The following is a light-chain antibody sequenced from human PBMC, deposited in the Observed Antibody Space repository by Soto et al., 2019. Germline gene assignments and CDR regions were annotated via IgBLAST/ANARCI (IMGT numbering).Light chain of an antibody. V-gene: IGLV2-14*01. Sequence: QSALTQPASVSGSPGQSITISCTGTSSDVGGYSSVSWYQQHPGKAPKVMIYEVSNRPSGVSNRFSGSKSGNTASLTISGLQAEDEADYYCSSYTSSSTLVFGGGTKLTVL. CDR2: EVS. CDR3: SSYTSSSTLV. CDR1: SSDVGGYSS. J-gene: IGLJ2*01.